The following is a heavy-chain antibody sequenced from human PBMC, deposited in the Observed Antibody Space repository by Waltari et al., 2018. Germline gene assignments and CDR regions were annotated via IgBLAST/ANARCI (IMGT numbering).Heavy chain of an antibody. CDR2: IYYSGST. CDR1: GGSISSHY. J-gene: IGHJ3*02. D-gene: IGHD1-26*01. Sequence: QVQLQESGPGLVKPSETLSLTCTVSGGSISSHYLTWIRQPPGKGLEWIGYIYYSGSTNYNPSLKSRVTISVDTSKNQFSLKLSSVTAADTAVYYCARERGIVGSRPDAFDIWGQGTMVTVSS. V-gene: IGHV4-59*11. CDR3: ARERGIVGSRPDAFDI.